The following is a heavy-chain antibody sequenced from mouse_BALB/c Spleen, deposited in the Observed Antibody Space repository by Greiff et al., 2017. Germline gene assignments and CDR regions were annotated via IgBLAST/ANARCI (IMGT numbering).Heavy chain of an antibody. CDR3: ARGGGLRKTEFAY. J-gene: IGHJ3*01. Sequence: QVQLQQSGAELMKPGASVKISCKATGYTFSSYWIEWVKQRPGHGLEWIGEILPGSGSTNYNEKFKGKATFTADTSSNTAYMQLSSLTSEDSAVYYCARGGGLRKTEFAYWGQGTLVTVSA. D-gene: IGHD2-4*01. CDR2: ILPGSGST. V-gene: IGHV1-9*01. CDR1: GYTFSSYW.